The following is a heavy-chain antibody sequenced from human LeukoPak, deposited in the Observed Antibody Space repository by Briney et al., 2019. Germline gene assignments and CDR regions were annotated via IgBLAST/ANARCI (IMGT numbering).Heavy chain of an antibody. J-gene: IGHJ4*02. CDR2: INPNGYET. D-gene: IGHD7-27*01. V-gene: IGHV3-7*01. CDR1: EFTFSDYW. Sequence: GGSLRLSCVVSEFTFSDYWITWVRQAPVKGLECLANINPNGYETYYLDSVKGRFIISRDNAKNSLYLQMNNLSAEDTAVYYCATDLNWANYWGQGTPVTVSS. CDR3: ATDLNWANY.